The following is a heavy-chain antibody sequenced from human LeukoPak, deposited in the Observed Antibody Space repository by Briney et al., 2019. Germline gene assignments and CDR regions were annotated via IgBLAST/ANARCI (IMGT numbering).Heavy chain of an antibody. D-gene: IGHD5-18*01. Sequence: SETLSLTCTVSGGSISSSSYYWGWIRQPPGKGLEWIGSIYYSGSTYYNPSLKSRVTISVDTSKNQFSLKLSSATAADTAVYYCARGRVQLWFEFWFDPWGQGTLVTVSS. J-gene: IGHJ5*02. CDR2: IYYSGST. V-gene: IGHV4-39*07. CDR1: GGSISSSSYY. CDR3: ARGRVQLWFEFWFDP.